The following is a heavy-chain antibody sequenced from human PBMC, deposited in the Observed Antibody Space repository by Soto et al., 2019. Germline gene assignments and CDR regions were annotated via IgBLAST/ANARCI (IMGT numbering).Heavy chain of an antibody. V-gene: IGHV4-34*01. CDR2: INHSGST. CDR1: CGSFNGYY. J-gene: IGHJ4*02. CDR3: ARAPDKYYFDS. Sequence: SETLSLTCAVYCGSFNGYYWSWIRQPPGKGPEWIGDINHSGSTNYNPSLKSRVTISVDTSKNQFSLKLRSVTAADMAVFYCARAPDKYYFDSWGQGTLVTVS.